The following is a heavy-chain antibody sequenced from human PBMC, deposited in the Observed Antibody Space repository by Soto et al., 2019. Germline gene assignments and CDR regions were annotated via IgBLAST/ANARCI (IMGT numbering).Heavy chain of an antibody. CDR3: AKHPLTAAGFDY. CDR1: GFTFSNYA. Sequence: EVQLLESGGGLVQPGGSLRLSCAASGFTFSNYAMTWVRQAPGKGLEWVSVITGSGGGTYFVDSVKGRFTISRDNSKNTVYLQMNSLRAEDTAVYYCAKHPLTAAGFDYWGQGTLVTVSS. V-gene: IGHV3-23*01. D-gene: IGHD6-13*01. J-gene: IGHJ4*02. CDR2: ITGSGGGT.